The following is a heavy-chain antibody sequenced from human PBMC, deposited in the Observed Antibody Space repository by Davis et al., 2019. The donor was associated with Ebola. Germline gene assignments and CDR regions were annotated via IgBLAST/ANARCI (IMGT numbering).Heavy chain of an antibody. J-gene: IGHJ4*02. CDR1: GFTFSGSA. D-gene: IGHD3-22*01. CDR3: TSRTYYDSSGYPLDY. CDR2: IRSKANSYAT. V-gene: IGHV3-73*01. Sequence: GESLKISCAASGFTFSGSAMHWVRQASGKGLEWVGRIRSKANSYATAYAASVKGRFTISRDDSKNTAYLQMNSLKTEDTAVYYCTSRTYYDSSGYPLDYWGQGTLVTVSS.